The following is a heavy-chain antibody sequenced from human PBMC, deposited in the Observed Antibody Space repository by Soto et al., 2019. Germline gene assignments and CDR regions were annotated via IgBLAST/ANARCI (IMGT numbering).Heavy chain of an antibody. Sequence: PGGSLRLSCAASGIAFSGYAMSWVRQAPGKGLEWVSSISGGSTNTYYVYSVKVRFTISRDNSNNNLYLQMNSLRADDTAVYYCATARKSFDXWGQGTLVTVSX. CDR1: GIAFSGYA. CDR3: ATARKSFDX. CDR2: ISGGSTNT. D-gene: IGHD6-6*01. J-gene: IGHJ4*02. V-gene: IGHV3-23*01.